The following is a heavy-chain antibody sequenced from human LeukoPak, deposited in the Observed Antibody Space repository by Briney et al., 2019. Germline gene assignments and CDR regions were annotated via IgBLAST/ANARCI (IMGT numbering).Heavy chain of an antibody. Sequence: ASVKVSCKASGYTFTGYNMHWVRQTPGQRLEWMGWINPNSGGTSYAQKFQGSVTRTMDTSISTAYMELSRLRSDDTAVYYCRTDRYGDYGDYIEYWGQGTLVTVSS. CDR1: GYTFTGYN. D-gene: IGHD4-17*01. CDR2: INPNSGGT. V-gene: IGHV1-2*02. CDR3: RTDRYGDYGDYIEY. J-gene: IGHJ4*02.